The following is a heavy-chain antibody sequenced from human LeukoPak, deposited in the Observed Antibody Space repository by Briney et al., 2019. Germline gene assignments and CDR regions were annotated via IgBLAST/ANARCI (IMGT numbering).Heavy chain of an antibody. CDR3: ARSGGSGSYYARYYYYYMDV. V-gene: IGHV7-4-1*02. D-gene: IGHD3-10*01. CDR1: GGTFSSYA. J-gene: IGHJ6*03. CDR2: INTNTGNP. Sequence: VASVKVSCKASGGTFSSYAISWVRQAPGQGLEWMGWINTNTGNPTYAQGFTGRFVFSLDTSVSTAYLQISSLKAEDTAVYYCARSGGSGSYYARYYYYYMDVWGKGTTVTVSS.